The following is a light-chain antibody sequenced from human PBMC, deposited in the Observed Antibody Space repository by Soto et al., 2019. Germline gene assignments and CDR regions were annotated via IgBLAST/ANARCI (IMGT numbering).Light chain of an antibody. Sequence: DIQMTQSPSTLSASVGDRVTITCRASQSISSWLAWYQQKPGKAPKLLIYKASSLESGVPSRFSGSGSGTEFTLPISSLQPDDFATYYCQHGETFGQGPRVEIK. V-gene: IGKV1-5*03. CDR3: QHGET. CDR1: QSISSW. CDR2: KAS. J-gene: IGKJ1*01.